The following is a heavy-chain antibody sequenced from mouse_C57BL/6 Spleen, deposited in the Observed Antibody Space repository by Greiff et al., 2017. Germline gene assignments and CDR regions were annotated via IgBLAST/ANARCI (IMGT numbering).Heavy chain of an antibody. V-gene: IGHV1-55*01. Sequence: QVQLQQPGAELVKPGASVKMSCKASGYTFTSYWITWVKQRPGQGLEWIGDIYPGSGSTNYNEKFKSKATLTVDTSSSTAYMPLSSLTSEDSAVYYCASSYGSSYVYYFDYWGQGTTLTVSS. J-gene: IGHJ2*01. CDR1: GYTFTSYW. CDR3: ASSYGSSYVYYFDY. CDR2: IYPGSGST. D-gene: IGHD1-1*01.